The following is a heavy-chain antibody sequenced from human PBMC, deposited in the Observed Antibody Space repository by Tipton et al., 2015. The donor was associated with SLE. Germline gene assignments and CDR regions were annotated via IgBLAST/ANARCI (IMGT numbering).Heavy chain of an antibody. Sequence: TLSLTCTVSGGSISRYSWSWIRQPPGKGLEWIGYIYYSGSTNYNPSLKTRVTMSVDTSKNQFSLKLSSVTAADTAVYYCAREGIYGDSARSYFDYWGQGTLVTVSS. V-gene: IGHV4-59*01. CDR3: AREGIYGDSARSYFDY. D-gene: IGHD4-17*01. CDR2: IYYSGST. J-gene: IGHJ4*02. CDR1: GGSISRYS.